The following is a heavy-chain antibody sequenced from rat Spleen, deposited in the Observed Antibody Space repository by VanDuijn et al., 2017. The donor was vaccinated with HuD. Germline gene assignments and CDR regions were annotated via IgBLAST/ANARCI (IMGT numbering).Heavy chain of an antibody. J-gene: IGHJ3*01. CDR1: GLSFSNYD. V-gene: IGHV5-25*01. CDR3: TTGERGFAY. CDR2: ISTGGGNT. Sequence: EVHLVESGGGAVQPGRSMKLSCAASGLSFSNYDMAWVRQAPTKGLEWVASISTGGGNTYYRDSVKGRFTISRDNAKSTLYLQINSLRSEDTATYYCTTGERGFAYWGQGTLVTVSS.